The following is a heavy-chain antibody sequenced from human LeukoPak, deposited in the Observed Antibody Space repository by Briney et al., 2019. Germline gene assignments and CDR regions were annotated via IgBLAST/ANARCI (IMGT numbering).Heavy chain of an antibody. CDR1: GGSISSSSYY. D-gene: IGHD4-17*01. CDR3: AIFARYGDYVDY. J-gene: IGHJ4*02. V-gene: IGHV4-39*01. Sequence: SETLSLTCTVSGGSISSSSYYWGWIRQPPGKGLEWIGSIYYSGSTYYNPSLKSRVTISVDTSKNQFSLKLSSVAAADTAVYYCAIFARYGDYVDYWGQGTLVTVSS. CDR2: IYYSGST.